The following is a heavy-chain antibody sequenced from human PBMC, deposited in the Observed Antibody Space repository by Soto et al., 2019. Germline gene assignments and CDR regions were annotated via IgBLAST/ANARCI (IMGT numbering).Heavy chain of an antibody. D-gene: IGHD3-22*01. J-gene: IGHJ3*02. V-gene: IGHV3-73*01. CDR3: TKYYYDSSGSGDAFDI. CDR1: GFTFSGSA. CDR2: IRSKANSYAT. Sequence: SXGSLRLSCAASGFTFSGSALHWVRQASGKGLEWVGRIRSKANSYATAYAASVKGRFTISRDDSKNTAYLQMNSLKTEDTAVYYCTKYYYDSSGSGDAFDIWGQGTMVTVSS.